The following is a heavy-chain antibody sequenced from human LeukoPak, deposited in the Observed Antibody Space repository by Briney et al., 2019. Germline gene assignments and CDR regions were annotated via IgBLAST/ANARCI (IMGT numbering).Heavy chain of an antibody. V-gene: IGHV1-8*03. CDR2: MNPNSGNT. CDR3: ARDQDYGDYVNSL. Sequence: ASVKVSCKASGYTFTSYDINWVRQATGQGLEWMGWMNPNSGNTGYAQKFQGRVTITADESTSTAYMELSSLRSEDTAVYYCARDQDYGDYVNSLWGQGTLVTVSS. J-gene: IGHJ4*02. D-gene: IGHD4-17*01. CDR1: GYTFTSYD.